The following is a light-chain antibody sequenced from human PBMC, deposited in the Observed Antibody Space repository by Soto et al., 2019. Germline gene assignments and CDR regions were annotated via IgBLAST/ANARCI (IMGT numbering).Light chain of an antibody. V-gene: IGLV1-40*01. Sequence: QSVLTQPPSVSGAPGQRVTISCTGSSSNIGAGYDVHWYQQLPGLAPKLLIYGNYNRPSGVPDRFSGSKSGTSASLAITGRQAEDEAAYYCQSFDTSPTPWGVFGGGTKLTVL. CDR2: GNY. J-gene: IGLJ3*02. CDR3: QSFDTSPTPWGV. CDR1: SSNIGAGYD.